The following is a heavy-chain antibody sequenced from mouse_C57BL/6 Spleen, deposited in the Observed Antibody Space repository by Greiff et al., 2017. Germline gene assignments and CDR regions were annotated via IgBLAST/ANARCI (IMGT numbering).Heavy chain of an antibody. CDR1: GFSLTSYG. V-gene: IGHV2-9*01. Sequence: QVQLQESGPGLVAPSQSLSITCTVSGFSLTSYGVDWVRQPPGKGLEWMGVIWGGGSTNYNSALMSRLSISKDNSKSQVFLKMNSLQTDETAMYNGADQEDYYGSSFPLAYWGQGTSVTVS. D-gene: IGHD1-1*01. CDR3: ADQEDYYGSSFPLAY. J-gene: IGHJ3*01. CDR2: IWGGGST.